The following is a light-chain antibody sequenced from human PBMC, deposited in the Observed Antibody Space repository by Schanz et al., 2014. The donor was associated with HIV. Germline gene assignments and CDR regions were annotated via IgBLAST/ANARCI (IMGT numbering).Light chain of an antibody. Sequence: QSVLAQPASVSGSPGQSITISCTGISSHFGDFNRVAWHQQHPGKAPKLLIYDVNNRPSGVSTRFSGSRSGNTASLTVSGLQAEDEADYYCTSYARTSILGQVIFGGGTKLTVL. J-gene: IGLJ2*01. CDR3: TSYARTSILGQVI. CDR1: SSHFGDFNR. CDR2: DVN. V-gene: IGLV2-14*03.